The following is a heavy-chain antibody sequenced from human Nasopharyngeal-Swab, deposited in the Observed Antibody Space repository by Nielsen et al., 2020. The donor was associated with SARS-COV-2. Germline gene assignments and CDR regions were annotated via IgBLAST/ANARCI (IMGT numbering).Heavy chain of an antibody. V-gene: IGHV3-11*06. J-gene: IGHJ4*02. CDR2: ISSSSSYT. Sequence: RQAPGKGLEWVSYISSSSSYTNYADSVKGRFTISRDNAKNSLYLQMNSLRAEDTAVYYCASDDYGDYGYFGHWGQGTLVTVSS. CDR3: ASDDYGDYGYFGH. D-gene: IGHD4-17*01.